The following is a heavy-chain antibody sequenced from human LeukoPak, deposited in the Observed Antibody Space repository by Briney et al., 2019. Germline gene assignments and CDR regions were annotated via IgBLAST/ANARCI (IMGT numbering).Heavy chain of an antibody. CDR3: ARDKWELSYYFEF. CDR1: GYTFTSYY. J-gene: IGHJ4*02. V-gene: IGHV1-46*04. Sequence: ASVKVSCTASGYTFTSYYMHWVRQAPGQGLEWLGIVNPSGGSTSYAQKLQGRVTMTRDMSTSTVYMELSSLRSEDTAVYYCARDKWELSYYFEFWGQGTRVTVSS. D-gene: IGHD1-26*01. CDR2: VNPSGGST.